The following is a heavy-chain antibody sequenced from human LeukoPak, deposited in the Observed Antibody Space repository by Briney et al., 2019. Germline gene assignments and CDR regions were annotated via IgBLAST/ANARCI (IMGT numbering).Heavy chain of an antibody. J-gene: IGHJ4*02. CDR2: INPSGGST. V-gene: IGHV1-46*01. CDR1: GYTFTSYY. D-gene: IGHD3-16*01. Sequence: ASVKVSCKASGYTFTSYYMHWVRQAPGQGLEWMGIINPSGGSTSYAQKFQGRVTMTRDTSTSTVYMELSSLSSEDTPVYYCFVGLDKREFDYWGQGTLVTVSS. CDR3: FVGLDKREFDY.